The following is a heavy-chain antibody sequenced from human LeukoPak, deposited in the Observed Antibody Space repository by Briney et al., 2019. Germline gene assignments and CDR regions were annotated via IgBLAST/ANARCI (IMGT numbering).Heavy chain of an antibody. CDR3: ARLSSIYDFWSGYYTRWFYFDY. V-gene: IGHV4-34*01. D-gene: IGHD3-3*01. CDR1: GGSFSGYY. Sequence: NTSETLSLTCAVYGGSFSGYYWSWIRQPPGKGLEWIGEINHSGSTNYNPSLKSRVTISVDTSKNQFSLKLSSVTAADTAVYYCARLSSIYDFWSGYYTRWFYFDYWGQGTLVTVSS. J-gene: IGHJ4*02. CDR2: INHSGST.